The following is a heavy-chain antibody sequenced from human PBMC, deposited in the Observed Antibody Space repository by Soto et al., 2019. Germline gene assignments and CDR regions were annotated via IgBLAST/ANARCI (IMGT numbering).Heavy chain of an antibody. D-gene: IGHD6-13*01. Sequence: GGSLRLSCAASGFTFSNYAMNWVRQTPGKGLEWVSAISGSGDSTYYAESVKGRFTISRDNSKNTLYLQMNSLRVEDTAVYYCAKSIAAAGTNYWGQGTLVTVSS. V-gene: IGHV3-23*01. CDR1: GFTFSNYA. CDR3: AKSIAAAGTNY. CDR2: ISGSGDST. J-gene: IGHJ4*02.